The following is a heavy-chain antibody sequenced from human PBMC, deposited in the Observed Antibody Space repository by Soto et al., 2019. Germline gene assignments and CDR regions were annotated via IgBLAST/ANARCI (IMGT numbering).Heavy chain of an antibody. CDR1: GGAFSSYT. CDR3: ARASYEYIWGSYRYTDYFQH. CDR2: IIPILGIA. V-gene: IGHV1-69*02. Sequence: QVQLVQSGAEVKKPGSSVKVSCKASGGAFSSYTISWVRQAPGQGLEWMGRIIPILGIANYAQKFQGRVTITADKSTSTAYMELSSLRSEDTAVYYCARASYEYIWGSYRYTDYFQHWGQGTLVTVSS. J-gene: IGHJ1*01. D-gene: IGHD3-16*02.